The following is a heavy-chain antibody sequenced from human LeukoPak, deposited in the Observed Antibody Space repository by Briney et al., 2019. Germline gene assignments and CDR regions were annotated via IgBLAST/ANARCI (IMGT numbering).Heavy chain of an antibody. CDR3: ARRDGSGYYGYYFDY. J-gene: IGHJ4*02. Sequence: SEALSLTCAVYGGSFSGYYWSWIRQPPGKGLEWIGEINHSGSTNYNPSLKSRVTISVDTSKNQFSLKLSSVTAADTAVYYCARRDGSGYYGYYFDYWGQGTLVTVSS. CDR1: GGSFSGYY. CDR2: INHSGST. D-gene: IGHD3-22*01. V-gene: IGHV4-34*01.